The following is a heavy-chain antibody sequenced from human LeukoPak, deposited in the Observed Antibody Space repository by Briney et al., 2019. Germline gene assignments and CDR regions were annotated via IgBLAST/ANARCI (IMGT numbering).Heavy chain of an antibody. CDR3: ARSSVTTTGGAFDY. J-gene: IGHJ4*02. CDR1: GYSFSTHW. Sequence: GESLKISCKASGYSFSTHWIGWVRQMPGKDLEWMGLIFPGDSDIRYSPSFQGQLTFSADTSINTAFLQWSSLMPSDTAIYYCARSSVTTTGGAFDYWGQGTLVTVSS. CDR2: IFPGDSDI. V-gene: IGHV5-51*01. D-gene: IGHD4-17*01.